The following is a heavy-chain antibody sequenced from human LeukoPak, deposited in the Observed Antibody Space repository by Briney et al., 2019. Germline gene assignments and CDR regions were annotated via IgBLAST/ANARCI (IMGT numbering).Heavy chain of an antibody. CDR1: GYTFTNYD. D-gene: IGHD2-2*01. V-gene: IGHV1-8*01. Sequence: ASVKISCKASGYTFTNYDINWVRQATGQGLEWMGWINSNNGNTGYAQKFQDRVTMTRDTSISTAYMELSSLTSEDTAVYYCTRHTSPTFDYWGQGTLVTVSS. J-gene: IGHJ4*02. CDR2: INSNNGNT. CDR3: TRHTSPTFDY.